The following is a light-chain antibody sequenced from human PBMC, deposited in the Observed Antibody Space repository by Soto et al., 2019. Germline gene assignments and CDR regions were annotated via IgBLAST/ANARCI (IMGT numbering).Light chain of an antibody. V-gene: IGLV2-14*01. CDR2: DVS. Sequence: QSALTQPASVSGSPGQSITISCTGTSSDVGGYNYVSWYQQHPGKAPKLMIYDVSNRPSGVSNRFSGSKSGNTASLTISGLQAEDEADYYCTSYTRNKTPVFGGGTKLTVL. CDR1: SSDVGGYNY. CDR3: TSYTRNKTPV. J-gene: IGLJ2*01.